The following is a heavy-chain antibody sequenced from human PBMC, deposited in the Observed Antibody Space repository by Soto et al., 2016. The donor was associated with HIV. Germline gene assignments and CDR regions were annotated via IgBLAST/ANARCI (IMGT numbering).Heavy chain of an antibody. CDR2: ISRSSTYI. Sequence: EVQLVESGGGLVKPGESLRLSCTGSEFTFRTYSMNWVRQAPGKGLEWVSSISRSSTYIYYADSVKGRFTISRDNAKNLLYLQMNSLRAEDTAVCYCARAETYSSSYQDWGRGTLVTVSS. CDR1: EFTFRTYS. D-gene: IGHD6-13*01. J-gene: IGHJ4*02. V-gene: IGHV3-21*01. CDR3: ARAETYSSSYQD.